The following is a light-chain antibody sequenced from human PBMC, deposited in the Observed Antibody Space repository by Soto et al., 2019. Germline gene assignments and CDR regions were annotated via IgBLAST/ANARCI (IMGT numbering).Light chain of an antibody. V-gene: IGLV2-8*01. CDR3: SSFVGSNNFV. Sequence: QSALTQPPSASVSPGQSVTFSCTGTSSDIGRYNYVSWYQQHPGKAPKLMIFGVNKRPSGVPDRFSGSKSGNTASLTVSGLQAEDEADYFCSSFVGSNNFVFGTGTKVTVL. CDR2: GVN. CDR1: SSDIGRYNY. J-gene: IGLJ1*01.